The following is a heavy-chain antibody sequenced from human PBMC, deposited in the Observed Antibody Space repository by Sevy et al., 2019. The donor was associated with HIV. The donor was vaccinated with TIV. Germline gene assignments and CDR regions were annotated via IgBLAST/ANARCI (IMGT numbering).Heavy chain of an antibody. CDR2: IHYSGRT. CDR3: ARRASQGDDPLDL. Sequence: SETLSLTCAVSGGSISGHYWSWIRQPPGKGLEFIGWIHYSGRTSYTPSVSSRVSMSIDTSTNQFSLKLFSLTAADTAVYYCARRASQGDDPLDLWGRGTLVTVSS. D-gene: IGHD2-21*02. J-gene: IGHJ4*02. V-gene: IGHV4-59*08. CDR1: GGSISGHY.